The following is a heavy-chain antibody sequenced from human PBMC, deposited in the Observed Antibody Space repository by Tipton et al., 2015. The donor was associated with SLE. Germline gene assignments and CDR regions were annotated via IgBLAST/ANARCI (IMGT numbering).Heavy chain of an antibody. CDR2: INHSGST. V-gene: IGHV4-34*01. CDR3: ARVAPTEVFDY. J-gene: IGHJ4*02. CDR1: GGSFSDYY. D-gene: IGHD1-1*01. Sequence: TLSLTCVVYGGSFSDYYWSWIRQPPGKGLEWIGEINHSGSTNYNPSLKSRVTISVDTSNNQFSLTLNSVTAADTAVYFCARVAPTEVFDYWGQGTLVTVSS.